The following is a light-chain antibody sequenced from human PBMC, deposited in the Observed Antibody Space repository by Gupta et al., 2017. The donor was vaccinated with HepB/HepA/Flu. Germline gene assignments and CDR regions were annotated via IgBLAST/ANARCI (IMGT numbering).Light chain of an antibody. CDR3: MQTTQFPWT. Sequence: DIVMTQTPLSSPVTLGQPASISCRSSQSLLHSNGNTFLSWLQQRPGQPPRLLIYMISNRFSGVPDRFSGSGAGTDFTLEISRVEAEDVGVYYCMQTTQFPWTFGQGTKVEIK. CDR2: MIS. V-gene: IGKV2-24*01. CDR1: QSLLHSNGNTF. J-gene: IGKJ1*01.